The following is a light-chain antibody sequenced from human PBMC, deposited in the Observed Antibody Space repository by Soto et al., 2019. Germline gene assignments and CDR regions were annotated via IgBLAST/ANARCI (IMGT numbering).Light chain of an antibody. J-gene: IGKJ1*01. CDR3: QQYNNWPPYT. Sequence: EIVLTQSPATLSLSPGERATLSCRASQSISSYLAWYQHKPGQAPRLLIYGASTRATGIPARFSGGGSGTEFTLTISSLQSEDFAVYYCQQYNNWPPYTFGQGTKVDIK. CDR2: GAS. V-gene: IGKV3-15*01. CDR1: QSISSY.